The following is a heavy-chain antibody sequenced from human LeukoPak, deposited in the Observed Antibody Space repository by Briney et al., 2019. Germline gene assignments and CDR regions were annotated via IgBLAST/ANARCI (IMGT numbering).Heavy chain of an antibody. J-gene: IGHJ6*02. CDR1: GGSISSYY. V-gene: IGHV4-59*01. Sequence: SETLSLTCTVSGGSISSYYWSWIRQPPGKGLEWTGYIYYSGSTNYNPSLKSRVTISVDTSKNQFSLKLSSVTAADTAVYYCAREGGNGYYGMDVWGQGTTVTVSS. CDR2: IYYSGST. D-gene: IGHD4-23*01. CDR3: AREGGNGYYGMDV.